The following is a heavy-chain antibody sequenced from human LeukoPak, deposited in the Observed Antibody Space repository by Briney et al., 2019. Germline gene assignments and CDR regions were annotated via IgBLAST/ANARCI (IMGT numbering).Heavy chain of an antibody. Sequence: GVSLSLSFSASGFTISTYGMNWVRQAPGKGLEWEGVISNDGSNKYYADSVKGRFTISRDNSKNTLYLQMNSLRAEDTAVYYCAKDLWDILTGYSPPPTFDYWGQGTLVTVSS. J-gene: IGHJ4*02. V-gene: IGHV3-30*18. CDR1: GFTISTYG. CDR3: AKDLWDILTGYSPPPTFDY. CDR2: ISNDGSNK. D-gene: IGHD3-9*01.